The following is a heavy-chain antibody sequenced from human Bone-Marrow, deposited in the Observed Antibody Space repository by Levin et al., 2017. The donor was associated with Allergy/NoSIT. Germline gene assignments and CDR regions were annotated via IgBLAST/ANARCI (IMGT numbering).Heavy chain of an antibody. J-gene: IGHJ4*02. CDR2: IKQDGSEK. D-gene: IGHD3-3*01. CDR3: ARDLNVLRFLEWLLSFHHKVAFDY. Sequence: PGGSLRLSCAASGFTFSSYWMSWVRQAPGKGLEWVANIKQDGSEKYYVDSVKGRFTISRDNAKNSLYLQMYSLRAEDTAVYYCARDLNVLRFLEWLLSFHHKVAFDYWGQGTLVTVSS. V-gene: IGHV3-7*01. CDR1: GFTFSSYW.